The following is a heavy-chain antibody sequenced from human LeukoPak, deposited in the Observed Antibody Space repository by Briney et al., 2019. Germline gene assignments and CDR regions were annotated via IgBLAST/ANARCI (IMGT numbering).Heavy chain of an antibody. D-gene: IGHD6-13*01. V-gene: IGHV3-21*01. CDR3: ARGSSSALDAFDI. Sequence: GGSLRLSCAASGFTFSSYSMNWVRQAPGKGLEWVSSISISSSYIYYADSVKGRFTISRDNAKNSLYLQMNSLRAEDTAVYYCARGSSSALDAFDIWGQGTMVTVSS. CDR2: ISISSSYI. J-gene: IGHJ3*02. CDR1: GFTFSSYS.